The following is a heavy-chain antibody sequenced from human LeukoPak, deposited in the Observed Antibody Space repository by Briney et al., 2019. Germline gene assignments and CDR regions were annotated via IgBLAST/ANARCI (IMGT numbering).Heavy chain of an antibody. V-gene: IGHV4-4*02. CDR1: GGSISSSNW. CDR2: IYHSGST. D-gene: IGHD6-13*01. Sequence: PSGTLSLTCAVSGGSISSSNWWSWVRPPPGKGLEWIGEIYHSGSTNYNPSLKSRVTISVDKSKNQFSLKLSSVTAADTAVYYCARVSWYGGSTIDYWGQGTLVTVSS. CDR3: ARVSWYGGSTIDY. J-gene: IGHJ4*02.